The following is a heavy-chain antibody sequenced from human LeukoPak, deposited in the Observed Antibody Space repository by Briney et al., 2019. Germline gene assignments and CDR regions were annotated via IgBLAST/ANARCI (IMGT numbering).Heavy chain of an antibody. CDR2: ISYDGSNK. CDR1: GFTFSSYA. V-gene: IGHV3-30-3*01. CDR3: ARSSDSSFYYMDV. D-gene: IGHD6-6*01. Sequence: GGSLRLSCAASGFTFSSYAMHWVRQAPGKGLEGVAVISYDGSNKYYADSVKGRFTISRDNSKNTLYLQMNSLRAEDTAVYYCARSSDSSFYYMDVWGKGTTVTVSS. J-gene: IGHJ6*03.